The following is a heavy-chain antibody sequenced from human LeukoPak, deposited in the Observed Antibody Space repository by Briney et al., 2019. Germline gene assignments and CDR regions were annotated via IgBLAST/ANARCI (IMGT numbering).Heavy chain of an antibody. CDR1: GFTFSSYW. D-gene: IGHD2-2*01. V-gene: IGHV3-74*01. CDR3: ARDRYCSSASCYGGDY. Sequence: GGSLRLSCVASGFTFSSYWMHWVRQAPGKGLVWVSRIGTDGSSTCYADSVKGRFTISRDNAKNTLYLQMNSLRAEDTAVYYCARDRYCSSASCYGGDYWGQGTLVTVSS. CDR2: IGTDGSST. J-gene: IGHJ4*02.